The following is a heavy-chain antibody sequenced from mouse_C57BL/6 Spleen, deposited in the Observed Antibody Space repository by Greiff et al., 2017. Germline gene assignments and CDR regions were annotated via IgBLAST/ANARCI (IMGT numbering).Heavy chain of an antibody. J-gene: IGHJ4*01. V-gene: IGHV5-17*01. Sequence: EVQGVEPGGGLVKPGGSLKLSCAASGFTFSDYGMHWVRQAPEKGLEWVAYISSGSSTIYYADTVKGRFTISRDNAKNTLFLHMTRLRSEDTAMYYCARDYDYGYYAMDYWGQRTSVTVAS. CDR1: GFTFSDYG. CDR2: ISSGSSTI. D-gene: IGHD2-4*01. CDR3: ARDYDYGYYAMDY.